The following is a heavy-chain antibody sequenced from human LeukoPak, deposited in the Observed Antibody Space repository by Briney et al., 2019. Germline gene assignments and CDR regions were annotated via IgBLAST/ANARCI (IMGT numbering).Heavy chain of an antibody. J-gene: IGHJ4*02. V-gene: IGHV4-31*03. CDR1: GGSISSGGYY. D-gene: IGHD3-16*01. CDR2: IYYSGST. Sequence: PSQTLSLTCTVSGGSISSGGYYRSWIRQHPGKGLEWIGYIYYSGSTNYNPSLKSRVTMAVDTSKNQFSVKLRSVTAADTAVYYCARDSLGLRYFDLWGQGTLVTVSS. CDR3: ARDSLGLRYFDL.